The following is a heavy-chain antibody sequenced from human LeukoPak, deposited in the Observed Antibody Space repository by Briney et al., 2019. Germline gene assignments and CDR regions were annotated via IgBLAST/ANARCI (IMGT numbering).Heavy chain of an antibody. CDR1: GGSISSGDYY. Sequence: PSETLSLTCTVSGGSISSGDYYWSWIRQPPGKGLEWIGYIYYSGSTYYNPSLKSRVTTSVDTSKNQFSLKLSSVTAADTAVYYCAREADTAMVTDYWGQGTLVTVSS. CDR2: IYYSGST. V-gene: IGHV4-30-4*01. D-gene: IGHD5-18*01. CDR3: AREADTAMVTDY. J-gene: IGHJ4*02.